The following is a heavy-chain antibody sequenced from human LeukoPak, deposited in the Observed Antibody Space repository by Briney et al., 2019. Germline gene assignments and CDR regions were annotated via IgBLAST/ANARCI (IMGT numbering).Heavy chain of an antibody. CDR1: GGSISSGSYY. Sequence: PSETLSLTCTVSGGSISSGSYYWGWIRQPPGKGLEWIGSIYYSGSTYYNPSLKSRVTISVDTSKNQFSLKLSSVTAAGTAVYYCARDPVLIGYGSGSYPPDWGQGTLVTVSS. D-gene: IGHD3-10*01. J-gene: IGHJ4*02. CDR3: ARDPVLIGYGSGSYPPD. CDR2: IYYSGST. V-gene: IGHV4-39*07.